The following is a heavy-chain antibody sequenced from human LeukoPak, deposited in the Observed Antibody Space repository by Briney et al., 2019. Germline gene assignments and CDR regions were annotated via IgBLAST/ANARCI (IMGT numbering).Heavy chain of an antibody. Sequence: GGSLRLPCAASGFTFSSYGMHWVRQAPGKGLEWVAFIRYDGSNKYYADSVKGRFTISRDNSKNTLYLQMNSLRAEDTAVYYCATSPADSSSSFDYWGQGTLVTVSS. CDR1: GFTFSSYG. J-gene: IGHJ4*02. CDR2: IRYDGSNK. D-gene: IGHD6-6*01. V-gene: IGHV3-30*02. CDR3: ATSPADSSSSFDY.